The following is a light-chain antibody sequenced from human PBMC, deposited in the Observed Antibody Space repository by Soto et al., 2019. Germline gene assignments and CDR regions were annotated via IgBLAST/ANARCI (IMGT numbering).Light chain of an antibody. CDR3: QQSYTTPRP. CDR1: QTIIGY. CDR2: AAS. Sequence: DIQMTQSPSSLSASIGDSVTITCRASQTIIGYLNWYQQKPGKAPRLLITAASNLQSGVPSRLRGSGSDTDFTHTITSLQPEEFATYYCQQSYTTPRPFGQRPKVEIQ. V-gene: IGKV1-39*01. J-gene: IGKJ1*01.